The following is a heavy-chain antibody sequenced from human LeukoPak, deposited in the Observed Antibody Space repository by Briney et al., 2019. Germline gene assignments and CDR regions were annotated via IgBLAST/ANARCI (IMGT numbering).Heavy chain of an antibody. V-gene: IGHV3-21*04. CDR3: AMAAMVRGVYYFDY. D-gene: IGHD3-10*01. J-gene: IGHJ4*02. CDR1: GFTFSSYC. CDR2: ISSRNTYI. Sequence: GGSLRLSCAASGFTFSSYCMNWVRLAPGKGLEWVSSISSRNTYIYYGDSVKGRFTISRDNAKNSLYLQMNSLRAGDTAVYYCAMAAMVRGVYYFDYWGQGTLVTVSS.